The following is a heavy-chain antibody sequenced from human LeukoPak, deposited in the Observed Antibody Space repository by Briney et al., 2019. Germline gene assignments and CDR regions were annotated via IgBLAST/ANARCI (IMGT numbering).Heavy chain of an antibody. D-gene: IGHD5-18*01. CDR2: IGTAGDT. CDR1: GFTFSSYD. V-gene: IGHV3-13*01. Sequence: GGSLRLSCAASGFTFSSYDMHWVRQATGKGLEWVSAIGTAGDTYYPGSVKGRFTISRENARNSLYLQMNSVRAGDTAVYYCARGRAVQQRDDAFDIWGQGTMVTVSS. J-gene: IGHJ3*02. CDR3: ARGRAVQQRDDAFDI.